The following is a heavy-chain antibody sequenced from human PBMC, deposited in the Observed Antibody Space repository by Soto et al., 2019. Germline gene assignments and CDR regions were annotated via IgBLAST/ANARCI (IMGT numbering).Heavy chain of an antibody. V-gene: IGHV4-30-2*01. CDR3: ARYPSLYYYGSGIKY. D-gene: IGHD3-10*01. CDR2: IYHSGST. J-gene: IGHJ4*02. CDR1: GGSISSGGYS. Sequence: PSETLSLTCAVSGGSISSGGYSWSWIRQPPGKGLEWIGYIYHSGSTYYNPSLKSRVTISVDTSKNQFSLKLSSVTAADTAVYYCARYPSLYYYGSGIKYWGQGTLVTVLL.